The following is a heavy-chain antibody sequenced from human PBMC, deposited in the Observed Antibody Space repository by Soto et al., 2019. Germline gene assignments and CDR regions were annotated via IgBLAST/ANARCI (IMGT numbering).Heavy chain of an antibody. V-gene: IGHV2-5*01. Sequence: SGPTLVNPTQTLTLTCTFSGFSLSPSGVGVGWIRQPPGKALEWLALIYWNDDKRYSPSLKSRLTITKDTSKNQVVLTMTNMDPVDTATYYCAHRSHVLRFLEWFPFGMDVWGQGTTVTVS. D-gene: IGHD3-3*01. CDR2: IYWNDDK. J-gene: IGHJ6*02. CDR3: AHRSHVLRFLEWFPFGMDV. CDR1: GFSLSPSGVG.